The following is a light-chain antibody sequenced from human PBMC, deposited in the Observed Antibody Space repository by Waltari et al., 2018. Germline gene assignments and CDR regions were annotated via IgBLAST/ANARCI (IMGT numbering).Light chain of an antibody. J-gene: IGKJ1*01. Sequence: AIQLTQSPPSLSASVGDRVTITCRASQDISSYLAWYQQKPGKAPNLLIHDASTLESGVPPRFSGSGSGTEFTLTISSVQPEDVATYYCQQYLLFWTFGQGTRVEIK. CDR2: DAS. CDR1: QDISSY. CDR3: QQYLLFWT. V-gene: IGKV1-13*02.